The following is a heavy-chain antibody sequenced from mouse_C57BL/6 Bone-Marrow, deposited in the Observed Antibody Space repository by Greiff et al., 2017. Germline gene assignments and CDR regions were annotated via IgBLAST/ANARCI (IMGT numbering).Heavy chain of an antibody. CDR2: IYPGSGNT. J-gene: IGHJ2*01. CDR1: GYTFTDHY. V-gene: IGHV1-76*01. CDR3: ARDDGYFFEY. Sequence: QVQLKESGAEVVRPGASVKLSCKASGYTFTDHYINWVQQRPGQGLEWIARIYPGSGNTYYNEKFKGKATLTAEKSSNTAYMQLSSLTSEDSAVYFCARDDGYFFEYWGQGTTLTVSS. D-gene: IGHD2-3*01.